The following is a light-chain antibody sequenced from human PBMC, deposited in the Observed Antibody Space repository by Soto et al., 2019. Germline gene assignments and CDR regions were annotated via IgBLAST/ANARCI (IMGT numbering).Light chain of an antibody. CDR1: QSINSN. Sequence: VLTQSPATLSLSPGETATLSCRASQSINSNLAGYQQKPGQAPRLFIFRASSRATGVPARFSGGGSETEFNLTISSLQSEDFAVYYCQQYNNWPRATFGGGTRVETK. J-gene: IGKJ4*01. CDR3: QQYNNWPRAT. V-gene: IGKV3-15*01. CDR2: RAS.